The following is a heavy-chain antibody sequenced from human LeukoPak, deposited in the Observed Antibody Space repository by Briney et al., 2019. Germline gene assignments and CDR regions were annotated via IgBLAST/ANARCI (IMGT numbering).Heavy chain of an antibody. J-gene: IGHJ4*02. Sequence: PGGSLRLSCAASGFIFSDYFMSWIRQAPGKGLEWVSHICGSSSYTNSVDSVKGRFIISRDNAKGSLYLQMNSLRAEDTAVYYCARSVAAAIDKIYYFDYWGRGALVTVSS. D-gene: IGHD6-13*01. CDR2: ICGSSSYT. CDR3: ARSVAAAIDKIYYFDY. CDR1: GFIFSDYF. V-gene: IGHV3-11*03.